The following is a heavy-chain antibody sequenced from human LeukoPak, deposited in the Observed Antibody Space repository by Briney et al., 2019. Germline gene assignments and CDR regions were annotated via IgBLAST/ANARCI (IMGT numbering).Heavy chain of an antibody. V-gene: IGHV1-69*05. CDR3: ARERGYTNYEAYYYMDV. D-gene: IGHD4-11*01. J-gene: IGHJ6*03. Sequence: ASVKVSCKASGGTFSSYAISWVRQAPGQGLEWMGGIIPIFGTANYAQKFQGRVTITTDESTSTAYMELSSLRSEDTAVYYCARERGYTNYEAYYYMDVWGKGTTVTVSS. CDR1: GGTFSSYA. CDR2: IIPIFGTA.